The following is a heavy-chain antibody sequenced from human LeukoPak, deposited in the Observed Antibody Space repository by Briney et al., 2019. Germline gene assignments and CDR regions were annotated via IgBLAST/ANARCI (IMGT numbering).Heavy chain of an antibody. D-gene: IGHD6-13*01. CDR2: ISAYNGNT. V-gene: IGHV1-18*01. CDR3: ARDGYSSSWYVTYMDV. Sequence: ASVKVSCKASGYTFTSYAMNWVRQAPGQGLEWMGWISAYNGNTNYAQKLQGRVTMTTDTSTSTAYMELRSLRSDDTAVYYCARDGYSSSWYVTYMDVWGKGTTVTVSS. J-gene: IGHJ6*03. CDR1: GYTFTSYA.